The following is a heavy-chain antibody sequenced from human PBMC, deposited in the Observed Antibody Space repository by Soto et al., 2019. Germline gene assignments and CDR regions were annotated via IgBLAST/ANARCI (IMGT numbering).Heavy chain of an antibody. D-gene: IGHD3-3*01. V-gene: IGHV4-34*01. Sequence: PSETLSLTSAVYGGSFSGYYWSWIRQPPGKGLEWIGEINHSGSTNYNPPLKSRVTISVDTSKNQFSLKLSSVTAADTAVYYCARGRFYDFWSGYRRRDYYYYYMDVWGKGTTVT. CDR2: INHSGST. J-gene: IGHJ6*03. CDR3: ARGRFYDFWSGYRRRDYYYYYMDV. CDR1: GGSFSGYY.